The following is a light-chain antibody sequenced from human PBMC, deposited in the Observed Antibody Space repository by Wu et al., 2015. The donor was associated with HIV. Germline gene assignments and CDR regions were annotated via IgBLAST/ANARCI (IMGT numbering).Light chain of an antibody. J-gene: IGKJ2*01. CDR1: QSVSSSF. CDR3: QQYGSSPGT. Sequence: EIVLTQSPGTLSLSPGERTSLSCRASQSVSSSFLAWYQQTPGQAPRLLIYGASRRATGIPDRFSGSGSGTDFTLTISRLEPEDFAVYYCQQYGSSPGTFGRGPSWRSN. V-gene: IGKV3-20*01. CDR2: GAS.